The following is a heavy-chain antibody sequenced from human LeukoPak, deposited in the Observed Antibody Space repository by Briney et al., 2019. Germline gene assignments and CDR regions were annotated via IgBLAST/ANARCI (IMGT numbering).Heavy chain of an antibody. V-gene: IGHV4-4*07. Sequence: SETLSLTCTVSGVSISSNYWSWIRQAAGKGLEWIGRIYSGGSTYYNPSLKSRVSMSVDTSKNQFSLQLSSVTAADTAIYFCATHYAGSPSNYFDYWGQGTLVTVSS. D-gene: IGHD2-2*01. CDR2: IYSGGST. CDR1: GVSISSNY. CDR3: ATHYAGSPSNYFDY. J-gene: IGHJ4*02.